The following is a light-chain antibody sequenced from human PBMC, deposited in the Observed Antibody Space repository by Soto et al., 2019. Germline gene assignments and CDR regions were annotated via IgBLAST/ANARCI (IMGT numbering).Light chain of an antibody. Sequence: QSVLTQPASVSGSPGQPITISCTGTSSDIGAYSYVSWYQQLPGKAPKLVTFDVSNRPSGVSDRFSGSKSGNTASLTISGLQPEDEADYYCSSYTSSSSYVFGTGTKVTVL. CDR1: SSDIGAYSY. CDR3: SSYTSSSSYV. V-gene: IGLV2-14*01. J-gene: IGLJ1*01. CDR2: DVS.